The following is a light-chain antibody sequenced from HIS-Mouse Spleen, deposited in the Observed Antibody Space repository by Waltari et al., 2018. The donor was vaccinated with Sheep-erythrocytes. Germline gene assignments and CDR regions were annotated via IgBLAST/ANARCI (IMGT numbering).Light chain of an antibody. CDR3: CSYAGSYNHV. CDR2: EGS. CDR1: NSDVGSYTL. Sequence: QSALTQPASVSGSPGQSITISCTGTNSDVGSYTLVSWYQQHPGKAPKLMIYEGSKRPSGVSNRFSGSKSGNTASLTISGLQAEDEADYYCCSYAGSYNHVFATGTKVTVL. J-gene: IGLJ1*01. V-gene: IGLV2-14*02.